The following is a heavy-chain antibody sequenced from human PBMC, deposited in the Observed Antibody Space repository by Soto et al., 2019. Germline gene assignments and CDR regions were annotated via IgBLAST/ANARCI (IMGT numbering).Heavy chain of an antibody. CDR2: IIPIFGTA. CDR1: GGTFSSYA. D-gene: IGHD6-6*01. V-gene: IGHV1-69*13. CDR3: ARIWYSSSSPFDY. J-gene: IGHJ4*02. Sequence: ASVKVSCKASGGTFSSYAISWVRQAPGQGLEWMGGIIPIFGTANYAQKFQGRVTITADESTSTAYMELSSLRSEDTAVYYCARIWYSSSSPFDYWGQGTLVTVSS.